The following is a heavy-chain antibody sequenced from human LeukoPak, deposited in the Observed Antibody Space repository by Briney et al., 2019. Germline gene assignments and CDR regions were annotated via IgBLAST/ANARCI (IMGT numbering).Heavy chain of an antibody. CDR2: IRYDGSNK. D-gene: IGHD2-15*01. V-gene: IGHV3-30*02. CDR1: GFTFSSYG. Sequence: GGSLRLSCAASGFTFSSYGMHWVRQAPGKGLEWVAFIRYDGSNKYYADSVKGRFTISRDNAKNSLYLQMNSLRAEDTALYYCAKGAVVAAQIFDYWGQGTLVTVSS. CDR3: AKGAVVAAQIFDY. J-gene: IGHJ4*02.